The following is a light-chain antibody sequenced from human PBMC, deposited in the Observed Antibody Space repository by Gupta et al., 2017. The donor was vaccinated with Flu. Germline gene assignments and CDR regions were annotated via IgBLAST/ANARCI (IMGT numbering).Light chain of an antibody. Sequence: ESATRSCRASESVTSRYLAWYQQKPGQAPRLLMSDSSTRAAGLPDRFSGSGSGTVFTLTISRLEPGDFAVYYCQQFGSIPFTFGPGTKVDI. J-gene: IGKJ3*01. V-gene: IGKV3-20*01. CDR2: DSS. CDR3: QQFGSIPFT. CDR1: ESVTSRY.